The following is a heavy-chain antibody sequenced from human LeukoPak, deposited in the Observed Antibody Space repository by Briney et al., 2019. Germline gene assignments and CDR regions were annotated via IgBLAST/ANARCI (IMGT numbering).Heavy chain of an antibody. CDR1: GFTFSSDA. J-gene: IGHJ4*02. D-gene: IGHD2-2*01. CDR2: ISGSGGST. V-gene: IGHV3-23*01. CDR3: AKTVRGYCSSTSCYGAHFDY. Sequence: GGSLRLSCAASGFTFSSDAMSWVRQAPGKGLEWVSAISGSGGSTYYADSVKGRFTISRDNSKNTLYLQMNSLRAEDTAVYYCAKTVRGYCSSTSCYGAHFDYWGQGTLVTVSS.